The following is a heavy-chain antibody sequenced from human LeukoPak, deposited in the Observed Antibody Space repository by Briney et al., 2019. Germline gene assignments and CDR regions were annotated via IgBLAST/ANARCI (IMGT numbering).Heavy chain of an antibody. D-gene: IGHD4-17*01. J-gene: IGHJ6*03. CDR1: GGSISSSGYY. V-gene: IGHV4-39*07. CDR3: ARGGSVTPWYYYYMDV. Sequence: PSETLSLTCTVSGGSISSSGYYWGWIRQPPGKGLEWIGSIYYSGSTYYNPSLKSRVTISVDTSKNQFSLKLSSVTAADTAVYYCARGGSVTPWYYYYMDVWGKGTTVTVSS. CDR2: IYYSGST.